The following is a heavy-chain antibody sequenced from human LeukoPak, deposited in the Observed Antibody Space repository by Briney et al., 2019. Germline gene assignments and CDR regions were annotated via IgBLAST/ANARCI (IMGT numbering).Heavy chain of an antibody. CDR1: GFTFSSYG. CDR3: ARVKVTSCYWLGSCGGEDAFDI. CDR2: IWYDGSNK. D-gene: IGHD2-2*01. V-gene: IGHV3-33*01. J-gene: IGHJ3*02. Sequence: GGSLRLSCAASGFTFSSYGMHWVRQAPGKGLEWVAVIWYDGSNKYYADSVKGRFTISRDNSKNTLYLQMNSLRAEDTAVYYCARVKVTSCYWLGSCGGEDAFDIWGQGTMVTVSS.